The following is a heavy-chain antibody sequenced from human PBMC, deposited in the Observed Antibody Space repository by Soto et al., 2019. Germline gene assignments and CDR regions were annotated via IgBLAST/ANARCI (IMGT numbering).Heavy chain of an antibody. CDR3: ARDGPTVTDAFDI. J-gene: IGHJ3*02. CDR1: RLTVSDYY. Sequence: PGGSLRISGAACRLTVSDYYMSWIRQAPGKGLEWVSYISSSGSTIYYADSVKGRFTISRDNAKNSLYLQMNSLRAEDTAVYYCARDGPTVTDAFDIWGQGTMVTVSS. CDR2: ISSSGSTI. V-gene: IGHV3-11*01. D-gene: IGHD4-17*01.